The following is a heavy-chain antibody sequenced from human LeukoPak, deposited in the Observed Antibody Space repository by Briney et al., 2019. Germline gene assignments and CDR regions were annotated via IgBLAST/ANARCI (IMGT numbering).Heavy chain of an antibody. V-gene: IGHV3-20*04. Sequence: QSGGSLRLSCAASGFTFDDYGMSWVRQAPGKGLEWVSGINWNGGSTGYADSVKGRFTISRDNAKNSLYLQMNSLRAEDTALYYCARDGGNGTGYFDYWGQGTLVTVSS. J-gene: IGHJ4*02. CDR3: ARDGGNGTGYFDY. CDR2: INWNGGST. CDR1: GFTFDDYG. D-gene: IGHD1-26*01.